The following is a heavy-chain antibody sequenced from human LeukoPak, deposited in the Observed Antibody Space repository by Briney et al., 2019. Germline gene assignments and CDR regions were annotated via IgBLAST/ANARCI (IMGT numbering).Heavy chain of an antibody. CDR3: AKDSRSSWFNWFDP. Sequence: GRSLRLSCAASGFTFYDYAMHWVRQAPGKGLEWVSGISWNSGSIGYADSVKGRFTISRDNAKNSLYLQMNSLRAEDTALYYCAKDSRSSWFNWFDPWGQGTLVTVSS. CDR2: ISWNSGSI. D-gene: IGHD6-13*01. J-gene: IGHJ5*02. CDR1: GFTFYDYA. V-gene: IGHV3-9*01.